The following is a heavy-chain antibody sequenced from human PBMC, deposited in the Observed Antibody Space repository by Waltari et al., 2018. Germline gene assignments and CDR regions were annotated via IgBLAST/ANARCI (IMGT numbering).Heavy chain of an antibody. CDR2: IIPIFGTA. CDR1: GGTFRRYA. D-gene: IGHD6-19*01. V-gene: IGHV1-69*08. Sequence: QVQLVQSGAEVKKPGSSVKVSCKASGGTFRRYAISWVRKAPGQGLEWMGRIIPIFGTANYAQKFQGRVTITVDKSTSTAYMELSSLRSEDTAVYYCASTVAANAEYFQHWGQGTLVTVSS. J-gene: IGHJ1*01. CDR3: ASTVAANAEYFQH.